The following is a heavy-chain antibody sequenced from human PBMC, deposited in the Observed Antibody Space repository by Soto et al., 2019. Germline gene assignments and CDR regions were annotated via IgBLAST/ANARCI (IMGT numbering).Heavy chain of an antibody. J-gene: IGHJ5*02. CDR3: ARGPATVYNWFDP. CDR1: GGTFSSYA. D-gene: IGHD2-15*01. V-gene: IGHV1-69*06. Sequence: ASVKVSCKASGGTFSSYAISWVRQTPGQGLEWMGGIIPIFGTANYAQKFQGRVTITADKSTSTAYMELSSLRSEDTAVYYCARGPATVYNWFDPWGQGTLVTVSS. CDR2: IIPIFGTA.